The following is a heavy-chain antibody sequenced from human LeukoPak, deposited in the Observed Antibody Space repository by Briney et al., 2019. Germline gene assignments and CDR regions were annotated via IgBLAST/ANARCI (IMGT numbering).Heavy chain of an antibody. V-gene: IGHV4-31*03. J-gene: IGHJ6*02. D-gene: IGHD3-22*01. CDR1: GGSISSGGYY. CDR3: ARDTAYYDSSGYYYSAMDV. CDR2: IYYSGST. Sequence: SQTLSLTCTVSGGSISSGGYYWSWIRQHPGKGLELIGYIYYSGSTYYNPSLKSRVTISVDTSKNQFSLKLSSVTAADTAVYYCARDTAYYDSSGYYYSAMDVWGQGTTVTVSS.